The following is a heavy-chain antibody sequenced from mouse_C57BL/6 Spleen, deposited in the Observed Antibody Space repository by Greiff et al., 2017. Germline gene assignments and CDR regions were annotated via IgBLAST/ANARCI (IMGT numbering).Heavy chain of an antibody. CDR2: IDPSDSYT. D-gene: IGHD1-1*01. CDR3: ARSPFITTVVEYFDV. V-gene: IGHV1-50*01. J-gene: IGHJ1*03. Sequence: VQLQQPGAELVKPGASVKLSCKASGYTFTSYWMQWVKQRPGQGLEWIGEIDPSDSYTNYNQKFKGKATLTVDTSSSTAYMQLSSLTSEDSAVYYCARSPFITTVVEYFDVWGTGTTVTVSS. CDR1: GYTFTSYW.